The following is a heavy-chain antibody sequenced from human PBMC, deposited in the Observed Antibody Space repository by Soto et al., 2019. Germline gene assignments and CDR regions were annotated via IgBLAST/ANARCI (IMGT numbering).Heavy chain of an antibody. CDR2: ISGSGGIT. CDR3: AKDQGSSWYEIDY. V-gene: IGHV3-23*01. D-gene: IGHD6-13*01. Sequence: EVQLLESGGGLVQPGGSLRLSCAASGFTFSNYAVTWVRQAPGKGLEWVSTISGSGGITYYADSVKGRFTISRDNSKNTLYLQMNSLRAEDTAVSYCAKDQGSSWYEIDYWGQGTLVTVSS. J-gene: IGHJ4*02. CDR1: GFTFSNYA.